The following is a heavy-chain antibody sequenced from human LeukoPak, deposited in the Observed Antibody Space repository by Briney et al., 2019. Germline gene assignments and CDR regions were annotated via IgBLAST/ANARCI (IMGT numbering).Heavy chain of an antibody. Sequence: PSQTLSLTCTVSGGSISSGDYYWSWIRQPPGKGLEWIGYIYYSGSTYYNPSLKSRVTISVDTSKNQFSLKLSSVTAADTAVYYCARSNIVGATSPFDYWGQGTLVTVSP. D-gene: IGHD1-26*01. J-gene: IGHJ4*02. V-gene: IGHV4-30-4*08. CDR2: IYYSGST. CDR1: GGSISSGDYY. CDR3: ARSNIVGATSPFDY.